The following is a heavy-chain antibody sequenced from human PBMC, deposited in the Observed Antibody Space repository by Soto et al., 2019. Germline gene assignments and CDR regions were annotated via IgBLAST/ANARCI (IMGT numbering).Heavy chain of an antibody. J-gene: IGHJ3*02. CDR3: ARRYCTSSSCPEDAFDI. CDR2: IYPGNSNT. D-gene: IGHD2-2*01. Sequence: GESLKISCKGSGYSFTNYWIGWVRQMPGTGLEWMGIIYPGNSNTRYSLSFEGQVTMSADKSTSTAYLQWSSLRASDTAIYFFARRYCTSSSCPEDAFDIWGQGTMI. CDR1: GYSFTNYW. V-gene: IGHV5-51*01.